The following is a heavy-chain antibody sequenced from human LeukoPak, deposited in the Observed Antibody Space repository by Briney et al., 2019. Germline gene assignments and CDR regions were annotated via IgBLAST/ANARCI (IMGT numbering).Heavy chain of an antibody. Sequence: GGSLRLSCAASGFTFCSYGMHWVRQAPGKGLEWVAFIRYDGSNKYYADSVKGRFTISRDNSKNTLYLQMNSLRAEDTAVYYCASIVVVAADAKNDYWGQGTLVTVSS. CDR1: GFTFCSYG. J-gene: IGHJ4*02. CDR2: IRYDGSNK. CDR3: ASIVVVAADAKNDY. D-gene: IGHD2-15*01. V-gene: IGHV3-30*02.